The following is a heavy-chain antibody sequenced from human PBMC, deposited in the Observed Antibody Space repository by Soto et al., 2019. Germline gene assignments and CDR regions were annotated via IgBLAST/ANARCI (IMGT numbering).Heavy chain of an antibody. V-gene: IGHV1-18*01. CDR2: ISTYNGDT. CDR1: GYTFTRSG. CDR3: ATAFGGWPPDS. J-gene: IGHJ4*02. Sequence: ASVKVSCKASGYTFTRSGISWVRQAPGQGLEWMGWISTYNGDTNYAQTFQGRVTMTTDTSTSTIHMEVRSLRSDDTAVYYCATAFGGWPPDSWGQGTLVTVSS. D-gene: IGHD6-19*01.